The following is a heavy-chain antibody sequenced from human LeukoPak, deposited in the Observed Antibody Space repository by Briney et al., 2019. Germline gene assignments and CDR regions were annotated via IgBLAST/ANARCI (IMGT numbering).Heavy chain of an antibody. V-gene: IGHV3-15*01. CDR1: GFTFTNAW. J-gene: IGHJ4*02. CDR2: IKSNVLGGTT. D-gene: IGHD2-15*01. CDR3: TTHGCTGGTCHIY. Sequence: GGSLRLSCAASGFTFTNAWMSWVRQAPGKGLEWVGRIKSNVLGGTTDYASPVKGRFGISRDDPKNSLYLQMNSLKTEDSAIYYCTTHGCTGGTCHIYWGQGTLVTVSS.